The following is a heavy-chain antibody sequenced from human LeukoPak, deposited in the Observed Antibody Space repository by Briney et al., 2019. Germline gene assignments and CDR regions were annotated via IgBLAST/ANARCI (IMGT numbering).Heavy chain of an antibody. CDR3: ARAPHYDYVWGSPGAFDI. V-gene: IGHV5-51*01. J-gene: IGHJ3*02. Sequence: GESLKISCKGSGYSFTSYWIGWVRQMPGKGLEWMGIIYPGDSDTRYSPSFQGQVTISADKSISTAYLQWSSLKASDTAMYYCARAPHYDYVWGSPGAFDIWGQGTMVTVSP. CDR1: GYSFTSYW. D-gene: IGHD3-16*01. CDR2: IYPGDSDT.